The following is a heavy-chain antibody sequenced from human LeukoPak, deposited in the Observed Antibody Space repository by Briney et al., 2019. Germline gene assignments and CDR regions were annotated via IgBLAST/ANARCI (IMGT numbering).Heavy chain of an antibody. V-gene: IGHV5-51*01. D-gene: IGHD2-15*01. CDR2: IYSGDSDT. CDR1: GFSFTNYW. Sequence: GESLKISCKGSGFSFTNYWIGWVRQMPGKGLEWMGTIYSGDSDTRYSPSFQGQVTISADKSINTAYLQWSSLKASDTAIYYCTTGRFCSGGSCSSSFDFWGQGTLVTVPS. J-gene: IGHJ4*02. CDR3: TTGRFCSGGSCSSSFDF.